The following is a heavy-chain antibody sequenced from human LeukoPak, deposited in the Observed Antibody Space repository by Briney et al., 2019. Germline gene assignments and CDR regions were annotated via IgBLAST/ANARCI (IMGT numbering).Heavy chain of an antibody. D-gene: IGHD2-2*01. V-gene: IGHV3-23*01. CDR3: AKDRYHPRVGSYYFDY. Sequence: GGSLRLSCAASGFTFSSYAMSWVRQAPGKRLEWVSAISGSGGSTYYADSVKGRFTISRDNSKNTLYLQMNSLRAEDTAVYYCAKDRYHPRVGSYYFDYWGQGTLVTVSS. CDR2: ISGSGGST. CDR1: GFTFSSYA. J-gene: IGHJ4*02.